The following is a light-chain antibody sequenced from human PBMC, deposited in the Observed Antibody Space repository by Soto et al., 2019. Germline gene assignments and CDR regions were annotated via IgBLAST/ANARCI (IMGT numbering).Light chain of an antibody. J-gene: IGKJ5*01. Sequence: EIVMTQSPATLSVSPGERATLSCRASQSVGNDLAWYQQRPGQALRLLIYDASTRATGLPARFSGSGSGTEFTLTISSLQSEDSAVYYCQRYNYLITFGQGTRLEIE. CDR1: QSVGND. CDR3: QRYNYLIT. V-gene: IGKV3-15*01. CDR2: DAS.